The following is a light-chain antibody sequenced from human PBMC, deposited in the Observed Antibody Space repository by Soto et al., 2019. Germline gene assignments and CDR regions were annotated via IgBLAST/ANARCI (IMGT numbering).Light chain of an antibody. CDR2: GAS. V-gene: IGKV3-20*01. CDR3: QQYGGSPLVT. CDR1: QSVSSSS. Sequence: EIVLTQSPGTLSLSPGERATLSCRASQSVSSSSLAWYHQKPGQAPRLLVYGASSRATGIPDRFSGSGSGTDFTLTISRLEPEDFAVYYCQQYGGSPLVTFGQGNKLEIK. J-gene: IGKJ2*01.